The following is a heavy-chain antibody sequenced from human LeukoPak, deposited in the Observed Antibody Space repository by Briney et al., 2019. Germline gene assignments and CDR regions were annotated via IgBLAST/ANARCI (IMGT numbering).Heavy chain of an antibody. D-gene: IGHD6-13*01. Sequence: GGSLRLSWASSGFTFRSYTMQWVRQPPAKGLEWVSYISSSGSATYYPYSVKGRFTIFSDNDMNSLYLQMNIRKAEDTAVYYCARDKGLAAAGTKGVDYWGEGALVTVSS. CDR1: GFTFRSYT. V-gene: IGHV3-48*01. J-gene: IGHJ4*02. CDR2: ISSSGSAT. CDR3: ARDKGLAAAGTKGVDY.